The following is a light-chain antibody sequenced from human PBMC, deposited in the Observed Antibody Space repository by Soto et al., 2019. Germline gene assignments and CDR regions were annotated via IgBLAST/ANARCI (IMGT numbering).Light chain of an antibody. CDR2: GAS. CDR1: QSVSSSY. CDR3: QQYGTSPDT. V-gene: IGKV3-20*01. Sequence: EIVLTQSPGTLSLSPGERATLSCRASQSVSSSYLAWYQQKPGQAPRLLIYGASSRATGIPDRFSGSGSGTDFILTISRLEPEDFAVYYCQQYGTSPDTFGGGTKVEI. J-gene: IGKJ4*01.